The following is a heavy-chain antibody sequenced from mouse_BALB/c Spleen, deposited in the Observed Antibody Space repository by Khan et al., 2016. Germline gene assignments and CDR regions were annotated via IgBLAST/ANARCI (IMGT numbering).Heavy chain of an antibody. CDR1: GFSLTSSG. J-gene: IGHJ4*01. Sequence: QVQLKQSGPGLVAPSQSLSITCTVSGFSLTSSGVHWVRQPPGKGLEWLGVIWAGGSTNYNSALMSRLSISEDNSKSQVFLKMNSLPTGDRAMYYCARSTMMGTGAMDYWGQGTSVTVSS. V-gene: IGHV2-9*02. D-gene: IGHD2-4*01. CDR3: ARSTMMGTGAMDY. CDR2: IWAGGST.